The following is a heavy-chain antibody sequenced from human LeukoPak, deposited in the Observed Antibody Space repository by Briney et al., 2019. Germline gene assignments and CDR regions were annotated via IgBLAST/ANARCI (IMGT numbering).Heavy chain of an antibody. Sequence: PGRSLRLSCAASGFTFSTYGMHWVRQAPGKGLQWVAIIWYDGSDKYYAASVKGRFTISRDNSKNTLYLQMNSLRAEDTAVYYCAKDNGAYYYYGMDVWGQGTTVTVSS. J-gene: IGHJ6*02. D-gene: IGHD3-10*01. CDR3: AKDNGAYYYYGMDV. V-gene: IGHV3-33*06. CDR1: GFTFSTYG. CDR2: IWYDGSDK.